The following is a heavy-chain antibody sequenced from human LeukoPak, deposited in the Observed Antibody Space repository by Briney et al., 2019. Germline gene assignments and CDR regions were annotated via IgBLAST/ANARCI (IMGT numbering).Heavy chain of an antibody. CDR2: IIPVFGSS. D-gene: IGHD3-3*01. CDR3: ASDPRSLNYDFWSGYYGSCFFDY. Sequence: SVKVSCKSSGGTFSSDAINWVRQAPGQGLEWMGGIIPVFGSSNFAQKFQSRITITADKSTSTAYMELSSLRSEDTAVYYCASDPRSLNYDFWSGYYGSCFFDYWGQGTLVTVSS. V-gene: IGHV1-69*06. J-gene: IGHJ4*02. CDR1: GGTFSSDA.